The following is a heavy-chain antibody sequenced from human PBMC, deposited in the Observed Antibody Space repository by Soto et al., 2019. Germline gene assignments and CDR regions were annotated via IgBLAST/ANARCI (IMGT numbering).Heavy chain of an antibody. J-gene: IGHJ4*02. V-gene: IGHV3-53*02. CDR3: ASTSGSSSDY. CDR2: IYNGGGT. CDR1: GFTVSGNY. D-gene: IGHD1-26*01. Sequence: EVQLVETGGGLIQPGGPLRLSCAASGFTVSGNYMSWVRQARGKGLEWVSVIYNGGGTYYADSVTGRFTISIDNSKNTLYLQMNSLRAEDTAVYYCASTSGSSSDYWGQGTRVTVSS.